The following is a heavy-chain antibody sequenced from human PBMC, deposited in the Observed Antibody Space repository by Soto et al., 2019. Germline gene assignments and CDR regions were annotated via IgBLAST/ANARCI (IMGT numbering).Heavy chain of an antibody. V-gene: IGHV3-7*03. CDR1: GFTFIDYW. CDR2: IKEDGSQM. Sequence: QAGGSLRLSCTTSGFTFIDYWMTWVRQAPGKGLEWVANIKEDGSQMFYLDSVKGRFTVSRDNAKNSLYLQMNYPRAEDTAVYYCARGYCSSGTCPPLDFWGQGTLVTVSS. D-gene: IGHD2-15*01. J-gene: IGHJ4*02. CDR3: ARGYCSSGTCPPLDF.